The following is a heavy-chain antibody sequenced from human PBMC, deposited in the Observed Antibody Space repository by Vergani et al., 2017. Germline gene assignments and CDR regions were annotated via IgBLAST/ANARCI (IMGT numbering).Heavy chain of an antibody. Sequence: EVQLVESGGGLVQPGGSLRLSCATSGFTFDDYAMHWVRQAPGKGLEWVSGISWNSGNVGYADSVKGRFTISRDNAKNSLFLQMNSLTTEDTALYYCVKDMYSSPYYYYMDVWGKGTTVTVSS. CDR2: ISWNSGNV. CDR3: VKDMYSSPYYYYMDV. V-gene: IGHV3-9*01. J-gene: IGHJ6*03. CDR1: GFTFDDYA. D-gene: IGHD6-13*01.